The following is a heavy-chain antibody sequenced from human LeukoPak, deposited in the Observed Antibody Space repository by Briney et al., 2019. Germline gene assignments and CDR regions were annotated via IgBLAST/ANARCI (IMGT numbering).Heavy chain of an antibody. CDR1: GFTFSSYS. J-gene: IGHJ3*02. CDR3: AWRGYYFDWPFFDI. D-gene: IGHD3-9*01. V-gene: IGHV3-48*04. Sequence: GGSLRLSCAASGFTFSSYSMKWVRQAPGKGLEWVSYISSSSSTIYYADSVKGRFTISRYNAKNSLYLQMNSLRAEDTAVYYCAWRGYYFDWPFFDIWGQGTMVTVSS. CDR2: ISSSSSTI.